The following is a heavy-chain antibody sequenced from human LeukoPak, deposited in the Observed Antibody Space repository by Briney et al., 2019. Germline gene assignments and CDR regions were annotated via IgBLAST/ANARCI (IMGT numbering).Heavy chain of an antibody. CDR3: VRRVYASSIDY. Sequence: GGSLRLSCAASGFTFSDYYMSWIRQAPGKGLEWVSYISSSGSTIYYADSVKGRFTISRDNAKNSLYLQMNSLRAEDAAVYYCVRRVYASSIDYWGQGTLVIVSS. CDR1: GFTFSDYY. D-gene: IGHD2-8*01. J-gene: IGHJ4*02. CDR2: ISSSGSTI. V-gene: IGHV3-11*04.